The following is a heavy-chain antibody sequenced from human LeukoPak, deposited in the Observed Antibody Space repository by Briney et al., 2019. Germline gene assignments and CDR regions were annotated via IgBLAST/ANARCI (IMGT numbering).Heavy chain of an antibody. Sequence: PGGSLRLSCAASGFTFSDYYMSWIRQAPGKGLEWVSYISSSGSTIYYADSVKGRFTISRDNAKNSLYLQMNSLRAEDTAVYYCARNRAASYCGGDCYGGDYWGQGTLVTVSS. CDR1: GFTFSDYY. CDR3: ARNRAASYCGGDCYGGDY. V-gene: IGHV3-11*04. D-gene: IGHD2-21*01. CDR2: ISSSGSTI. J-gene: IGHJ4*02.